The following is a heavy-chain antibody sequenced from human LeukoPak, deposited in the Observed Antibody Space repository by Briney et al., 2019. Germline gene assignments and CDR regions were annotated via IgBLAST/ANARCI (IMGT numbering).Heavy chain of an antibody. J-gene: IGHJ3*02. CDR2: IRYDGSNK. CDR1: GFIFNNYG. Sequence: GGSLRLSCAASGFIFNNYGMHWVRQAPDKGLEWVAFIRYDGSNKYYADSVKGRFTISRDNSKNTLYLQMNSLRAEDTAVYHCAKVSLLMTNDAFDIWGQGTMVTVSS. V-gene: IGHV3-30*02. CDR3: AKVSLLMTNDAFDI. D-gene: IGHD3-16*01.